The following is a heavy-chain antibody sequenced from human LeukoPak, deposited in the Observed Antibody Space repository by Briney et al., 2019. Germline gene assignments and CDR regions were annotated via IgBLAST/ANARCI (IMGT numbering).Heavy chain of an antibody. CDR3: ARRRGGTSLDY. V-gene: IGHV4-59*11. D-gene: IGHD4-23*01. J-gene: IGHJ4*02. CDR1: GGSIYSHY. Sequence: SETLSLTCTVSGGSIYSHYWGWVRQAPGRGLEWIAYIYHTGSTNYNPSLRSRVTISVDKSKNQFSLKVTSVTTADTAVYYCARRRGGTSLDYWGQGTLVTVSS. CDR2: IYHTGST.